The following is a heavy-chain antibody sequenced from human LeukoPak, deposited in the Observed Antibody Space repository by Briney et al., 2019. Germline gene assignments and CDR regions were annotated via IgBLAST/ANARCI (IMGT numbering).Heavy chain of an antibody. CDR3: ARSGSGRYYNYY. Sequence: SVKVSCKASGGTFSSYAISWVRQAPGQGLEWMGRIIPILGIANYAQKFQGRVTITADKSTSTAYMELSSLRSEDTAVYYCARSGSGRYYNYYWGQGTLVTVSS. CDR2: IIPILGIA. V-gene: IGHV1-69*04. D-gene: IGHD3-10*01. CDR1: GGTFSSYA. J-gene: IGHJ4*02.